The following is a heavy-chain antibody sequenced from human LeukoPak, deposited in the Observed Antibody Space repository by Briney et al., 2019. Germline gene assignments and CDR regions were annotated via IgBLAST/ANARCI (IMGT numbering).Heavy chain of an antibody. CDR1: GGSISSYY. D-gene: IGHD2-15*01. CDR3: ATEKAGLMDV. CDR2: ISYSGST. J-gene: IGHJ6*02. Sequence: PSETLSLTCTVSGGSISSYYWNWIRQPPGKGLEWIGYISYSGSTSYNPSLKSRVTISLDTSKSQFSLKLSSVTAADTAVYYCATEKAGLMDVWGQGTTVTVSS. V-gene: IGHV4-59*01.